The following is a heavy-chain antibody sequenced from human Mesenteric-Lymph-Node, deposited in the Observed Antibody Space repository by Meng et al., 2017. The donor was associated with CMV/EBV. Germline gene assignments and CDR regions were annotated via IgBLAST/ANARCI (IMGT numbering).Heavy chain of an antibody. J-gene: IGHJ4*02. CDR2: INQDGSDT. CDR3: ARSPTYDFWRSDDY. Sequence: GESLKISCAASGLTFSSYWMTWVRQAPGKGLEWVAHINQDGSDTYYVDSVKGRFTVSRDNAKNSLHLEMDRLRGEDTAVYYCARSPTYDFWRSDDYWGQGTLVTVSS. CDR1: GLTFSSYW. D-gene: IGHD3-3*01. V-gene: IGHV3-7*01.